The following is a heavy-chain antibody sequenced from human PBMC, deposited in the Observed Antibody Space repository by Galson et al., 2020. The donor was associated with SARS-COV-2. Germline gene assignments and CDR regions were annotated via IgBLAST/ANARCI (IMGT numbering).Heavy chain of an antibody. CDR1: GGSFSGYY. J-gene: IGHJ4*02. Sequence: SETLSLTCAVYGGSFSGYYWSWIRQPPGKGLEWIGEINHSGSTNYNPSLKSRVTISVDTSKNQFSLKLSSVTAADTAVYYCARAPSVIAAAGTGLGYWGQGTLVTVSS. CDR3: ARAPSVIAAAGTGLGY. V-gene: IGHV4-34*01. CDR2: INHSGST. D-gene: IGHD6-13*01.